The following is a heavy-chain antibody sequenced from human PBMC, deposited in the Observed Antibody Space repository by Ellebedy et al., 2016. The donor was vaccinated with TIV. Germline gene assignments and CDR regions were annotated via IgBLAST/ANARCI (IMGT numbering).Heavy chain of an antibody. CDR1: GGSISSYY. V-gene: IGHV4-59*01. CDR2: INYSGST. CDR3: ARDNGGNKYLGGAFDI. Sequence: SETLSLTCTVSGGSISSYYWSWIRQPPGKGLEWIGYINYSGSTNYNPSLKSRVTFSVDTSKNQFSLKLDSVTAADTAVYYCARDNGGNKYLGGAFDIWGQGTMVTVSS. J-gene: IGHJ3*02. D-gene: IGHD2/OR15-2a*01.